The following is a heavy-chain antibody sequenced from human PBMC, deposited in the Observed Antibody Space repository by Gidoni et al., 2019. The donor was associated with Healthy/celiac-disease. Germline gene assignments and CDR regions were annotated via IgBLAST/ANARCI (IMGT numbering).Heavy chain of an antibody. CDR3: ARDYVVRGVI. J-gene: IGHJ4*02. Sequence: QVQLQQWGEGRLKPSETLSLTCAVYGGSFSGYYWSWIRQPPGKGLGWIGEINHSGSTNYNPSLKSRVTISVDTSKNQFSLKLSSVTAADTAVYYCARDYVVRGVIWGQGTLVTVSS. V-gene: IGHV4-34*01. CDR1: GGSFSGYY. CDR2: INHSGST. D-gene: IGHD3-10*01.